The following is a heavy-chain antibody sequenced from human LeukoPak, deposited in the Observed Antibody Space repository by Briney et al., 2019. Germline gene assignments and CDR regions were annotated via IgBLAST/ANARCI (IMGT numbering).Heavy chain of an antibody. CDR2: IYYSGSI. CDR3: ARRDQTVGSGFDY. D-gene: IGHD3-10*01. CDR1: GGSISSSNYY. Sequence: PSETLSLTCIVSGGSISSSNYYWGWIRQPPGKGLEWIGQIYYSGSIYYNPSLKSRVTISVDSSKNQFSLKLISVTAADTAVYYCARRDQTVGSGFDYWGQGTLVIVSS. J-gene: IGHJ4*02. V-gene: IGHV4-39*01.